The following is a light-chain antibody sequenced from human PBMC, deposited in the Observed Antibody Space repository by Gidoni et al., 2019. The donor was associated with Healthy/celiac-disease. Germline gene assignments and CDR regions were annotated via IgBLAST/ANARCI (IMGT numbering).Light chain of an antibody. J-gene: IGLJ3*02. CDR2: DVS. V-gene: IGLV2-11*01. CDR3: CSYAGSYTLGV. CDR1: SSDVGGYNY. Sequence: QSALTQPRSVSRSPGQSVTISCTGTSSDVGGYNYVSWYQQHPGKAPKLMIYDVSKRPSGVPDRFSGSKSGNTASLTISGLQAEHEADYYCCSYAGSYTLGVFGGGTKLTVL.